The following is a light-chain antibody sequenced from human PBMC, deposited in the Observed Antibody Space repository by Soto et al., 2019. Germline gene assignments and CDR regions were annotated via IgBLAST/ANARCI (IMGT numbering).Light chain of an antibody. Sequence: QSVLTQPPSVSGAPGQSVTISCTRSSSNIGAGYDVHWYQQRPGGAPRLLIFANSDRPSGVPDRFSASKSYTSASLTIAGLQAEDEADYYCQSYDTSLSGSGVFGTGTKVTVL. V-gene: IGLV1-40*01. CDR2: ANS. J-gene: IGLJ1*01. CDR1: SSNIGAGYD. CDR3: QSYDTSLSGSGV.